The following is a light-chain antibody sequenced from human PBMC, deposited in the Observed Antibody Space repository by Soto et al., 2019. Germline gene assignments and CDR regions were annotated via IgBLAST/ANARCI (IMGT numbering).Light chain of an antibody. J-gene: IGKJ1*01. CDR2: LGS. CDR1: QSLLHSNGYNY. CDR3: MQALQTPWT. Sequence: DIVMTQSPLSLPVTPVEPASISCRSSQSLLHSNGYNYFDWYLQKPGQSPQLLIYLGSNRASGVPDRFSGSGSGTDFTLKISRVEAEDVGVYYCMQALQTPWTFGQGTKVEIK. V-gene: IGKV2-28*01.